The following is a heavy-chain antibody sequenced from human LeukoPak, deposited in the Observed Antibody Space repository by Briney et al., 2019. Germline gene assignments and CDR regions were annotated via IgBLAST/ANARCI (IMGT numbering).Heavy chain of an antibody. V-gene: IGHV4-59*12. Sequence: SETLSLTCTVSGGSISSYYWSWIRQPPGKGLEWIGYIYYSGSTNYNPSLKSRLTVSIDTSKNQVSLRLSSVTAADTAVYYCARDLGFWSGPDYWGQGTLVTVSS. J-gene: IGHJ4*02. D-gene: IGHD3-3*01. CDR3: ARDLGFWSGPDY. CDR1: GGSISSYY. CDR2: IYYSGST.